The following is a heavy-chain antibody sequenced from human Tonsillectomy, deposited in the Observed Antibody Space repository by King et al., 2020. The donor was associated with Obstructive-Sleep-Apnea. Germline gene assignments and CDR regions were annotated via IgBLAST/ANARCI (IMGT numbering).Heavy chain of an antibody. CDR1: DGAVRVGSHH. J-gene: IGHJ5*02. Sequence: QLQESGPGLVKPSQTLSLTCTVSDGAVRVGSHHWSWIRQLPGKGLEWSGYSYYSVITSSKPSLKGRVAISVDKSKGQFSLRLDSVTAADTAVYYCAREGTSSSPNWFGPWGPGTLITVSS. V-gene: IGHV4-31*03. CDR3: AREGTSSSPNWFGP. CDR2: SYYSVIT. D-gene: IGHD2-2*01.